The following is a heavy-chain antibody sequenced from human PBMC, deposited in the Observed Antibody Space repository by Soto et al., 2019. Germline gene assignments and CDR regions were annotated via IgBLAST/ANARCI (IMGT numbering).Heavy chain of an antibody. CDR2: ISYDGSNK. CDR3: ARDSGLWFGEEGDYYYGMDV. CDR1: GFTFSSYA. V-gene: IGHV3-30-3*01. D-gene: IGHD3-10*01. J-gene: IGHJ6*02. Sequence: QVQLVESGGGVVQPGRSLRLSCAASGFTFSSYAMHWVRQAPGKGLEWVAVISYDGSNKYYADSVKGRFTISRDNSKNTLYLQMNSLRAEDTAVYYCARDSGLWFGEEGDYYYGMDVWGQGTTVTVSS.